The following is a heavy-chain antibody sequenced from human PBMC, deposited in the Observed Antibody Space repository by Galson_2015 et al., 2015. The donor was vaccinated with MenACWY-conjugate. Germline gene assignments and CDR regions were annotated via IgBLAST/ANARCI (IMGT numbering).Heavy chain of an antibody. D-gene: IGHD2-2*01. CDR3: ARDALVVAPAATFRWLDP. Sequence: SLRLSCAASGFSISRYGMHWVRQAPGKGLEWVAVLRSDGSDEYYVDSVKGRFTISRDNSKNTLYLQMNSLRAEDTAVYHCARDALVVAPAATFRWLDPWGQGTLVTVSS. V-gene: IGHV3-33*01. CDR2: LRSDGSDE. CDR1: GFSISRYG. J-gene: IGHJ5*02.